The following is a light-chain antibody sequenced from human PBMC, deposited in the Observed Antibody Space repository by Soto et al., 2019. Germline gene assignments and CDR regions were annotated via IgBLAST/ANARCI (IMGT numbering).Light chain of an antibody. CDR3: AAWDDSLNGYVL. CDR1: ISNIGSNT. J-gene: IGLJ2*01. V-gene: IGLV1-44*01. CDR2: SNN. Sequence: QSVLTQPPSASGTHGQRVTISCFGSISNIGSNTVNWYQQLPGTAPKLLIYSNNQRPSGVPDRFSGSKSVTSASLAIIGLQSEDEADYYCAAWDDSLNGYVLFGGGTKLTVL.